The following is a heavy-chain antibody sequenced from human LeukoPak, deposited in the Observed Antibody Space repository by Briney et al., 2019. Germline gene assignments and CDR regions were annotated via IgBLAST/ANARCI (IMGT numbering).Heavy chain of an antibody. V-gene: IGHV3-66*01. J-gene: IGHJ4*02. D-gene: IGHD5-12*01. CDR1: GSTVRSTY. CDR3: ARDGGYDFGQKFDY. CDR2: IYSGGST. Sequence: GGSLRLSCASSGSTVRSTYMSWVRQAPGKGLEWVSVIYSGGSTYYADSVKGRFTISRDNFKNTLYLQMNSLRAEDTAVYYCARDGGYDFGQKFDYWGQGTLVTVSS.